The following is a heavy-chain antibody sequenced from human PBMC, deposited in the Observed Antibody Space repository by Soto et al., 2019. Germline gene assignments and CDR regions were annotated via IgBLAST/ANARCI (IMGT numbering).Heavy chain of an antibody. J-gene: IGHJ6*02. Sequence: SVKISCKASGGTFSSYAISWVRQAPGQGLEWMGGIIPIFGTANYAQKFQGRVTITADESTSTAYMELSSLRSEDTAVYYCARDNSGYDFWSGYRYGMDVWGQGTTVTVSS. CDR1: GGTFSSYA. V-gene: IGHV1-69*13. CDR2: IIPIFGTA. CDR3: ARDNSGYDFWSGYRYGMDV. D-gene: IGHD3-3*01.